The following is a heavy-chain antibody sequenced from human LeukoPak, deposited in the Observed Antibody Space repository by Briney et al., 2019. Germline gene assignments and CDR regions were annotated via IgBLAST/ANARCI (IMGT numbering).Heavy chain of an antibody. CDR3: AAPGVPAATYYFDY. D-gene: IGHD2-2*01. J-gene: IGHJ4*02. CDR2: IRYDGSNK. CDR1: GFTFSSYA. Sequence: GGSLRLSCAASGFTFSSYAMHWVRQAPGKGLEWVAFIRYDGSNKYYADSVKGRFTISRDNSKNTVYLQMNSLRAEDTAVYYCAAPGVPAATYYFDYWGQGTLVTVSS. V-gene: IGHV3-30*02.